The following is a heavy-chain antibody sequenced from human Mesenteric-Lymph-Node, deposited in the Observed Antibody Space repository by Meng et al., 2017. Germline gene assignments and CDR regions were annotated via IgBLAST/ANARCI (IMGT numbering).Heavy chain of an antibody. CDR2: IWHAGGT. CDR3: AIDGSGWQQEDF. CDR1: GGSMNNDPW. Sequence: QGQLREAGPGLVKPSGTLSLTCTVSGGSMNNDPWWSWVRQTPGKGLEWLGEIWHAGGTNYNPSFKSRVSMSIDKSKNQFSLKLTSVTAADTAIYYCAIDGSGWQQEDFWGQGTLVTVSS. D-gene: IGHD6-19*01. J-gene: IGHJ4*02. V-gene: IGHV4-4*02.